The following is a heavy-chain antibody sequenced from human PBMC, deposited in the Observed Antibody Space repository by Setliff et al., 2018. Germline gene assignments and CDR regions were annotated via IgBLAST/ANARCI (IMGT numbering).Heavy chain of an antibody. Sequence: SETLSLTCAVSGASINSGTYYWSWIRQPAGKGLEWIEEINHRGSTNDSPALRSRVTMSVDTSKKQLSLKLSTVTAADTAVYYCRVWSGHYKNDYWGQGTLVTVSS. CDR3: RVWSGHYKNDY. CDR2: INHRGST. CDR1: GASINSGTYY. V-gene: IGHV4-61*10. D-gene: IGHD3-3*01. J-gene: IGHJ4*02.